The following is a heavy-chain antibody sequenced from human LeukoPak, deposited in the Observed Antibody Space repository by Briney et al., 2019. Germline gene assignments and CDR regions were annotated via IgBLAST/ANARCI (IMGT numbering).Heavy chain of an antibody. V-gene: IGHV4-39*01. D-gene: IGHD4-17*01. CDR3: ARLRRLVENYGDYYCYGMDV. J-gene: IGHJ6*02. Sequence: SETLSLTCTVSGGSISSSSYYWGWIRQPPGKGLEWIGSIYYSGSTYYNPSLKSRVTISVDTSKNQFSLKLSSVTAADTAVYYCARLRRLVENYGDYYCYGMDVWGQGTTVTVSS. CDR1: GGSISSSSYY. CDR2: IYYSGST.